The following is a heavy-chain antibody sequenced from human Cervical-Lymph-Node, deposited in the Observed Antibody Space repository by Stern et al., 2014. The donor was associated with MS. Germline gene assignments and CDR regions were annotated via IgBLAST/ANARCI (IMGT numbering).Heavy chain of an antibody. V-gene: IGHV5-51*03. J-gene: IGHJ4*02. Sequence: VQLVQSGAEVKKPGESLRISCEVSGYRFTNNWIGWVRQMPGKGLEWRGIIYPGDSETRYSPSFQGQVTILVDKSNTTAYLQWSSLKASDTAIYYCARRGDGYMGIDYWGQGTLVTVSS. D-gene: IGHD5-24*01. CDR1: GYRFTNNW. CDR2: IYPGDSET. CDR3: ARRGDGYMGIDY.